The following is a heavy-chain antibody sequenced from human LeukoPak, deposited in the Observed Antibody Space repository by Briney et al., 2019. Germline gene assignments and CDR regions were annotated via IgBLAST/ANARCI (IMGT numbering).Heavy chain of an antibody. CDR1: GFTFSSYS. CDR2: ISSSSSYI. CDR3: AKDLPPPWPGIAVAGNFDY. D-gene: IGHD6-19*01. V-gene: IGHV3-21*01. Sequence: PGGSLRLSCAASGFTFSSYSMNWVRQAPGKGLEWVSSISSSSSYIYYADSVKGRFTISRDNAKNSLYLQMNSLRAEDTAVYYCAKDLPPPWPGIAVAGNFDYWGQGTLVTVSS. J-gene: IGHJ4*02.